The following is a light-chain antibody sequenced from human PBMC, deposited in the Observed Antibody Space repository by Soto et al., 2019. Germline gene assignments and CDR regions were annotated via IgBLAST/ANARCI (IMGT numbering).Light chain of an antibody. CDR3: MLYMGGGLVV. Sequence: QTVVTQEPSLSVSPGGTVTLTCGLTSGSVSTTHYPSWYQQTPGQAPRTLIYSTNNHSSGVPVRFSGSLLGNKAALPITGGEADDDSDYHCMLYMGGGLVVFGGGTKLTVL. CDR2: STN. V-gene: IGLV8-61*01. J-gene: IGLJ2*01. CDR1: SGSVSTTHY.